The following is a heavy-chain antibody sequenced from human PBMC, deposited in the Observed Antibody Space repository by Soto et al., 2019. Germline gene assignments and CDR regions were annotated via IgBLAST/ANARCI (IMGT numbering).Heavy chain of an antibody. D-gene: IGHD3-10*01. CDR1: GYSISSGYY. CDR2: IYHSGST. J-gene: IGHJ4*02. CDR3: ARVGSGSCDY. Sequence: PSETLSLTCAVSGYSISSGYYWGLIRQPPGKGLEWIGSIYHSGSTYYNPSLKSRVTISVDTSKNQFSLKLSSVTAADTAVYYCARVGSGSCDYWGQGTLVTVSS. V-gene: IGHV4-38-2*01.